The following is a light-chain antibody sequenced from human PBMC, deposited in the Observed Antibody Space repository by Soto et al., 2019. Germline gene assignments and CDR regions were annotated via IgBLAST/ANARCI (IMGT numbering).Light chain of an antibody. CDR2: GAS. Sequence: EIVLTQSPGTRSLSPGERATLSCRASQSVSSSYLAWYQQKPGQAPRLLIYGASSRATGIPDRFSGSGSGTDFTLTISRLEPEDFAVYYCQQYGSFFTFGPGTKVDIK. V-gene: IGKV3-20*01. CDR1: QSVSSSY. J-gene: IGKJ3*01. CDR3: QQYGSFFT.